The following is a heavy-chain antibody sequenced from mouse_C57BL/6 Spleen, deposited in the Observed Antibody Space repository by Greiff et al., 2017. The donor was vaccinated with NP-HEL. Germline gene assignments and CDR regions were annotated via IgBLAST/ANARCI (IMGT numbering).Heavy chain of an antibody. CDR3: TSQAYYSNCGKLDY. Sequence: VQLQESGGDLVKSGGSLKLSCAASGFTFSSYGMSWVRQTPDKRLEWVATISSGGSYTYYPDSVKGRFTISRDNAKNTVYLQMSSLKSEDTAMYYCTSQAYYSNCGKLDYWNQGATLTLSS. CDR2: ISSGGSYT. CDR1: GFTFSSYG. J-gene: IGHJ2*01. D-gene: IGHD2-5*01. V-gene: IGHV5-6*01.